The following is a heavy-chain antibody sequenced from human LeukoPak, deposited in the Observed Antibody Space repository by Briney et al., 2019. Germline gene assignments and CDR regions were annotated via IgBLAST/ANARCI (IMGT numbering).Heavy chain of an antibody. CDR3: AREGYSYGLGH. CDR2: IYYSGST. V-gene: IGHV4-39*07. Sequence: SETLSLTCTVSGGSNSSSSYYWGWIRQPPGKGLEWIGSIYYSGSTYYNPSLKSRVTISVDRSKNQFSLKLSSVTAADTAVYYCAREGYSYGLGHWGQGTLVTVSS. J-gene: IGHJ1*01. D-gene: IGHD5-18*01. CDR1: GGSNSSSSYY.